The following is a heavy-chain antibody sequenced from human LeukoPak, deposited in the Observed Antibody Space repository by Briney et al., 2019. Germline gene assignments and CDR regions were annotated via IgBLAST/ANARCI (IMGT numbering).Heavy chain of an antibody. CDR3: ARQNTPHGNFDY. D-gene: IGHD1-26*01. Sequence: GRSLRLSCAASGFTVSSNYMSWVRQAPGKGLEWVSVIYSGGSTYYAGSVKGRFTISRENAKNSLYLLMSSLRAEDTAMYYCARQNTPHGNFDYWGQGTLVTVSS. J-gene: IGHJ4*02. V-gene: IGHV3-53*01. CDR1: GFTVSSNY. CDR2: IYSGGST.